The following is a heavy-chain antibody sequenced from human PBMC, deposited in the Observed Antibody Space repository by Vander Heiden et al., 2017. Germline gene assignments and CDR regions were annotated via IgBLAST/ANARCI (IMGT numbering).Heavy chain of an antibody. D-gene: IGHD3-22*01. Sequence: EVQLLESGGGLVQPGGSLRLSCAASGFTFSSYAMSWVRHAPRKGLEWVSAISGSGGSTYYADSVKGRFTISRDNSKNTLYLQMNSLRAEDTAVYYCAKGNYYDSSGTTDYWGQGTLVTVSS. J-gene: IGHJ4*02. V-gene: IGHV3-23*01. CDR3: AKGNYYDSSGTTDY. CDR1: GFTFSSYA. CDR2: ISGSGGST.